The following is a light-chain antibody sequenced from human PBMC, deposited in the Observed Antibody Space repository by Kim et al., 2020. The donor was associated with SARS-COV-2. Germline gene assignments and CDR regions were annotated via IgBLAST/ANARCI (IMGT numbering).Light chain of an antibody. CDR3: QQYNKWPPWT. CDR1: QSVSSN. CDR2: GAS. J-gene: IGKJ1*01. Sequence: SPGESATLSCRASQSVSSNLAWYQQKPGQAPRLLIYGASTRATGVPARFSGNGSGTEFTLTISSLQSEDFAVYYCQQYNKWPPWTFGQGTKVEIK. V-gene: IGKV3-15*01.